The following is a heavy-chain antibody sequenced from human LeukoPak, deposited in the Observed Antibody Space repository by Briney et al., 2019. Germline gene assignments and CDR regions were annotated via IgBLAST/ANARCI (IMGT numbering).Heavy chain of an antibody. CDR1: GGSITSSSYY. J-gene: IGHJ4*02. CDR3: ARHGRTEVGSFDY. V-gene: IGHV4-61*05. D-gene: IGHD1-26*01. CDR2: IYSSGST. Sequence: SETLSLTCTVSGGSITSSSYYWGWIRQPPGKGLEWIGYIYSSGSTNYNPSFKSRVTMSVDTSKNQFSLRLSSVTAADTAVFYCARHGRTEVGSFDYWGQGTLVTVSS.